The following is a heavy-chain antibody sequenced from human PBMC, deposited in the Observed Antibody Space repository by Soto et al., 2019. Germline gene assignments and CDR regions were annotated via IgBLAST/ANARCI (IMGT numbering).Heavy chain of an antibody. Sequence: SETLSLTCTVSGGSISSYYWSWIRQPPGKGLEWIGYIYYNGSTNYNPSLKSRVTISVDTSKNQFSLKLSSVTAADTAVYYCARAYLLYYFDPWGQGTLVTVSS. D-gene: IGHD2-8*01. CDR2: IYYNGST. CDR1: GGSISSYY. CDR3: ARAYLLYYFDP. V-gene: IGHV4-59*01. J-gene: IGHJ5*02.